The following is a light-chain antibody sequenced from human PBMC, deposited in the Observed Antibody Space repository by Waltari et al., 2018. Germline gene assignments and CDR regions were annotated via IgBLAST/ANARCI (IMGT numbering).Light chain of an antibody. V-gene: IGLV2-11*01. CDR2: DVS. CDR1: SSDVGGYNY. Sequence: QSALTQPRSVSGSPGQSVTISCTGTSSDVGGYNYASWFQQHPGKAPKLMIHDVSKRPSGVPDRFSGSKSGNTASLTISGLQADDETDYYCCSYAGRYTWVFGGGTKLTVL. CDR3: CSYAGRYTWV. J-gene: IGLJ3*02.